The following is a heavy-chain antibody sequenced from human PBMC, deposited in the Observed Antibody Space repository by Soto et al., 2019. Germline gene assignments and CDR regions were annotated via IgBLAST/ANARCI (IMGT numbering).Heavy chain of an antibody. J-gene: IGHJ6*02. Sequence: SVKVSCKASGGTFSSYAISWVRQAPGQGLEWMGGIIPIFGTANYAQKFQGRVTITADESTSTAYMELSSLRSEDTAVYYCASVETQRYYYGMDVWGQGTTVTVSS. CDR3: ASVETQRYYYGMDV. D-gene: IGHD2-15*01. CDR2: IIPIFGTA. V-gene: IGHV1-69*13. CDR1: GGTFSSYA.